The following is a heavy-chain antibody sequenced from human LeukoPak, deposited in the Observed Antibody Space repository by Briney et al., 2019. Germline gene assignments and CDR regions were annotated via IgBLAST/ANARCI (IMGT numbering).Heavy chain of an antibody. D-gene: IGHD3-22*01. CDR3: ARLDRGINAARFDY. CDR2: IYYSGST. Sequence: SETLSLTCTVSGGSISSGGYYWSWIRQPPGKGLEWIGYIYYSGSTNYNPSLKSRVTISLDTSKSHFSLRLSSVTAADTAIYYCARLDRGINAARFDYWGQGTLVTVSS. J-gene: IGHJ4*02. CDR1: GGSISSGGYY. V-gene: IGHV4-61*08.